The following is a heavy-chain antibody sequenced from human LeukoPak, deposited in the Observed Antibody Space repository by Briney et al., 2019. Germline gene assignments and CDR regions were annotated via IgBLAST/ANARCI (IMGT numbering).Heavy chain of an antibody. D-gene: IGHD1-1*01. CDR2: IRYDGSIT. Sequence: PGGSLRLSCAASGYAFSSYATHWVRQAPGKGLEWVTFIRYDGSITYYADSVKGRFTISRDNSKNTLYLQMKSLRAEDTAVYYCAKDENWRTLDYWGQGTLVTVSS. J-gene: IGHJ4*02. CDR1: GYAFSSYA. V-gene: IGHV3-30*02. CDR3: AKDENWRTLDY.